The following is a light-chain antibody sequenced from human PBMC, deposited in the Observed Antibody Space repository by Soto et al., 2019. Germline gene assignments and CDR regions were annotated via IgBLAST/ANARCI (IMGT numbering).Light chain of an antibody. J-gene: IGKJ4*01. Sequence: EIVLTQSPGTLSLSPGERATLSCRASQSVSSYLAWYQQKPGQAPRLLIYDASNRATGIPARFSGSGSGTDFTLTISSLESEDFALYYCQQCSNWPLTFGGGTKVEIK. V-gene: IGKV3-11*01. CDR2: DAS. CDR1: QSVSSY. CDR3: QQCSNWPLT.